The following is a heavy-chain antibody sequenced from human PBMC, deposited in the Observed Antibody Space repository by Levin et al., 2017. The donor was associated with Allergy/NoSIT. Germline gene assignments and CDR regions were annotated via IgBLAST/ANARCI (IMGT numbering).Heavy chain of an antibody. CDR3: ARGVGSPKRITMVQGGGHYYYYYMDV. J-gene: IGHJ6*03. Sequence: SETLSLTCAVYGGSFSGYYWSWIRQPPGKGLEWIGEINHSGSTNYNPSLKSRVTISVDTSKNQFSLKLSSVTAADTAVYYCARGVGSPKRITMVQGGGHYYYYYMDVWGKGTTVTVSS. V-gene: IGHV4-34*01. D-gene: IGHD3-10*01. CDR1: GGSFSGYY. CDR2: INHSGST.